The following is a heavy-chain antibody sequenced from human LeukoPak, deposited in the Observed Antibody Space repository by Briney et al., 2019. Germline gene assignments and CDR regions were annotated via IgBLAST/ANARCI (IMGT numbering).Heavy chain of an antibody. CDR3: ARDLSSSFDY. V-gene: IGHV3-53*01. D-gene: IGHD3-16*01. CDR2: IYRGGDT. J-gene: IGHJ4*02. Sequence: PGGSLRLSCAVSGFTVSNNYMNWVRQAPGKGLEWVSVIYRGGDTYYVDSVKGRFTISRDNSKNTLYLQMNSLRAEDTAVYYCARDLSSSFDYWGQGTLVTVSS. CDR1: GFTVSNNY.